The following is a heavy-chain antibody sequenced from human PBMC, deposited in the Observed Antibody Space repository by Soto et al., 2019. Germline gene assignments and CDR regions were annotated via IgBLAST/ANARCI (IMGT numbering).Heavy chain of an antibody. CDR1: GFTFSSYA. CDR3: AKISLPVGATGGPFDY. D-gene: IGHD1-26*01. J-gene: IGHJ4*02. V-gene: IGHV3-23*01. Sequence: GGSLRLSCAASGFTFSSYAMSWVRQAPGKGLEWVSAISGSGGSTYYADSVKGRFTISRDNSKNTLYLQMNSLRAEDTAVYYCAKISLPVGATGGPFDYWGQGTLVTVSS. CDR2: ISGSGGST.